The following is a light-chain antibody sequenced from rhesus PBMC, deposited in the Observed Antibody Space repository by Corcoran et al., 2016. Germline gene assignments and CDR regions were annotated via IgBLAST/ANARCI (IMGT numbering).Light chain of an antibody. CDR2: WAS. CDR3: QQYYGSPLT. J-gene: IGKJ4*01. CDR1: QSLLYDSNTKNY. Sequence: DIVMTQSPDSLAVSLGERVTINCKSSQSLLYDSNTKNYLAWYQQKPGQAPKLLIYWASTRESGVPNRFSGSGSGTDFTLTISGLQAEDVAVYYCQQYYGSPLTFGGGTKVEIK. V-gene: IGKV4-1*01.